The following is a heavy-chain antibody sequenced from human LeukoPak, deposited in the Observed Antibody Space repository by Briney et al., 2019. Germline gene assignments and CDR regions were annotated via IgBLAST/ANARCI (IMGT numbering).Heavy chain of an antibody. CDR2: ILCSGST. D-gene: IGHD3-10*01. V-gene: IGHV4-39*01. CDR3: AQWELSYYYGSGSSYGYFDY. J-gene: IGHJ4*02. Sequence: SETLSLTCTVSGGSISSSNYYWGWIRQPPGKGLEWIGTILCSGSTYYKPSLKSRVAISVDTSKNQFSLNLSSVTAADTAVYYCAQWELSYYYGSGSSYGYFDYWGQGTLVTVSS. CDR1: GGSISSSNYY.